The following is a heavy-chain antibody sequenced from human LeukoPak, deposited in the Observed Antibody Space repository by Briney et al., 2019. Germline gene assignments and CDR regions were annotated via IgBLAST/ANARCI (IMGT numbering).Heavy chain of an antibody. Sequence: PGGSLRLSCVVSGFTFSDYTMAWVRQAPGQGLQWVSSISLSSSYIDYTDSVKGRFTISRDNAKNSVYLQMNSLRVEDTAMYYCAREQGDSSDYWGQGTLVTVSS. CDR3: AREQGDSSDY. D-gene: IGHD3-16*01. CDR2: ISLSSSYI. J-gene: IGHJ4*02. V-gene: IGHV3-21*01. CDR1: GFTFSDYT.